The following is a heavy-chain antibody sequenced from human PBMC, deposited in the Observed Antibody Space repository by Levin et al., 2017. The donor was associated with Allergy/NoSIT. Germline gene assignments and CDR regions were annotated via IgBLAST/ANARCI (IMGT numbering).Heavy chain of an antibody. V-gene: IGHV5-51*01. CDR2: IFPRDSDT. Sequence: GESLKISCQASGYSFTSFWFGWVRQRPGKGLEWMGIIFPRDSDTRVSPSFQGQIIMSVDKSISPAYQQGSMLKASASAVYFCARRDSDGSNSFDYWGQRILVTVSP. CDR3: ARRDSDGSNSFDY. CDR1: GYSFTSFW. D-gene: IGHD4-23*01. J-gene: IGHJ4*02.